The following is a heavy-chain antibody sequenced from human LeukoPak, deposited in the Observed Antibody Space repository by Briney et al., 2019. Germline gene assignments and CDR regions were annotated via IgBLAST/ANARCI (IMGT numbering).Heavy chain of an antibody. CDR3: ATFPCSSTSCYNDY. CDR2: INHSGST. Sequence: SETLSLTCAVYGGSFSGYYWSWIRQPPGKGLEWIGEINHSGSTNYNPSLKSRVTISVDTSKNQFSLKLSSVTAADTAVYYCATFPCSSTSCYNDYWGQGTLVTVSS. V-gene: IGHV4-34*01. D-gene: IGHD2-2*02. CDR1: GGSFSGYY. J-gene: IGHJ4*02.